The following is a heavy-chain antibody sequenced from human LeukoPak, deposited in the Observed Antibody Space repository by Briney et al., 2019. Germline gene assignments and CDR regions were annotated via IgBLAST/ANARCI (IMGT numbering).Heavy chain of an antibody. CDR1: GFTVSSNY. J-gene: IGHJ6*02. CDR2: IFRDGSR. V-gene: IGHV3-53*01. CDR3: AREAAMVKWYYGMDV. D-gene: IGHD5-18*01. Sequence: GGSLRLSCAVSGFTVSSNYMSWVRQAPWKGLQWVSTIFRDGSRYYEDSVRGRFSISRDDSKNILSLQMTNLRAEDTAVYYCAREAAMVKWYYGMDVWGQGTTVTVSS.